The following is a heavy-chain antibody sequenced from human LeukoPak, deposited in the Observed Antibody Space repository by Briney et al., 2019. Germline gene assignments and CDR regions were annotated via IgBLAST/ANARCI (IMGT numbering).Heavy chain of an antibody. CDR2: LNPNSDNT. V-gene: IGHV1-8*01. J-gene: IGHJ4*02. CDR1: GHTFTTYD. D-gene: IGHD1-26*01. CDR3: GRAGSHDRQTIDF. Sequence: GASVKVSCKTSGHTFTTYDINWVRQATGQGLEWMGWLNPNSDNTASAQSFQGRLTLTRNTSISTAYMELSSLRSEDTAIYYCGRAGSHDRQTIDFWGQGTLVSVSS.